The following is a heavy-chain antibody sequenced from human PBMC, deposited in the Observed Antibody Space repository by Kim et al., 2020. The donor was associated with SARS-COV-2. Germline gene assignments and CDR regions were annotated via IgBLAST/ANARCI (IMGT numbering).Heavy chain of an antibody. V-gene: IGHV4-59*01. CDR2: IYYIGST. D-gene: IGHD2-2*01. J-gene: IGHJ4*02. CDR3: ARGPRYCSSTSCPLDY. CDR1: GGSISSYY. Sequence: SETLSLTCTVSGGSISSYYWSWIRQPPGKGLEWIGYIYYIGSTNYNPSLKIRVTISVVTSKNQFSLKLSSVTAADTAVYYCARGPRYCSSTSCPLDYWGQGNLVTVSS.